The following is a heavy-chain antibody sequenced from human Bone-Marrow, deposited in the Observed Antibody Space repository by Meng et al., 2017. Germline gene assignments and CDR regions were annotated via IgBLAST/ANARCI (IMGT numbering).Heavy chain of an antibody. D-gene: IGHD6-25*01. J-gene: IGHJ4*02. CDR3: ARDEDISAAGKLFGDY. V-gene: IGHV1-2*06. CDR2: INPKGGDT. CDR1: GYKSPDYY. Sequence: VQRVQPGSDVNTPGASVNVYCKPSGYKSPDYYIPWVRRAPGQGLEWMGRINPKGGDTHYAQKFQARVTMTGDTSISTAYMELSGLRSDDTAMYYCARDEDISAAGKLFGDYWGQGTLVTVSS.